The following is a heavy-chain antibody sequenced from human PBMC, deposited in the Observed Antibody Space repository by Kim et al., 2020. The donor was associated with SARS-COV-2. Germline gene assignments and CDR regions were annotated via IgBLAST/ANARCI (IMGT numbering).Heavy chain of an antibody. CDR1: GGSVSSGSYY. CDR3: ARGDVGLFDY. D-gene: IGHD1-26*01. V-gene: IGHV4-61*01. CDR2: IYYSGST. J-gene: IGHJ4*02. Sequence: SETLSLTCTVSGGSVSSGSYYWSWIRQPPGKGLEWIGYIYYSGSTNYNPSLKSRVTISVDTSKNQFSLKLSSVTAADTAVYYCARGDVGLFDYWGQGTLVTVSS.